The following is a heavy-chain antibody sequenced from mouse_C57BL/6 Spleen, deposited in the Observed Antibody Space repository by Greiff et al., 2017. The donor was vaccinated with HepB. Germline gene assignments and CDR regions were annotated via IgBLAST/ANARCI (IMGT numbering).Heavy chain of an antibody. CDR2: IDPENGDT. J-gene: IGHJ4*01. CDR3: TTTAQATWDYAMDY. V-gene: IGHV14-4*01. CDR1: GFNIKDDY. Sequence: VQLKHSGAELVRPGASVKLSCTASGFNIKDDYMHWVKQRPEQGLEWIGWIDPENGDTEYASKFQGKATITADTSSNTAYLQLSSLTSEDTAVYYCTTTAQATWDYAMDYWGQGTSVTVSS. D-gene: IGHD3-2*02.